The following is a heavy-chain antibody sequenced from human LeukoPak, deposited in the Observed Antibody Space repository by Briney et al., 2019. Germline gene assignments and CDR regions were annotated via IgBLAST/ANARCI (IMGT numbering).Heavy chain of an antibody. V-gene: IGHV3-15*01. D-gene: IGHD2-2*01. CDR3: TTDLGRRSTRCCTNY. CDR1: GFTFSNAW. J-gene: IGHJ4*02. Sequence: PGGSLRLSCAASGFTFSNAWMSWVRQAPGKGLEWVGRIKSKTDGGKKDYAAHVKGRFTISRDDSTNTLYLQMDSLKTEDTDVYYCTTDLGRRSTRCCTNYRGQGTLLSVPS. CDR2: IKSKTDGGKK.